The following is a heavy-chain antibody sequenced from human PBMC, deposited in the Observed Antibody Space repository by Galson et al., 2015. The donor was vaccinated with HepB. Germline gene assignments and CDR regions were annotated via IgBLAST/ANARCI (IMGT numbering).Heavy chain of an antibody. CDR3: AKAERSYYYYYMDV. V-gene: IGHV3-23*01. J-gene: IGHJ6*03. Sequence: SLRLSCAASGFTFSNSAMSWVRQAPGKGLEWVSGISGSGDSTYYADSVKGRFTVSRDNSKNTLYLQMNSLRAEDTAVYYCAKAERSYYYYYMDVWGKGTTVTVSS. CDR1: GFTFSNSA. CDR2: ISGSGDST.